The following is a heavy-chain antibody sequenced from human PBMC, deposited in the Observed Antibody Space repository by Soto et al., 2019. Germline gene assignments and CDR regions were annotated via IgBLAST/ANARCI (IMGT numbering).Heavy chain of an antibody. J-gene: IGHJ1*01. CDR3: AMDYGDRPEYFKH. CDR1: GYTFTSYG. D-gene: IGHD4-17*01. CDR2: ISPLKGRT. V-gene: IGHV1-18*04. Sequence: QVQLVQSGPDLKRPGASMKVSCKASGYTFTSYGISWVRQAPGQGLEWMAWISPLKGRTQYSQKAQGRVTLSTDTSSNTAYMERTTLRVDDTAVYYCAMDYGDRPEYFKHWGPGTLVTVS.